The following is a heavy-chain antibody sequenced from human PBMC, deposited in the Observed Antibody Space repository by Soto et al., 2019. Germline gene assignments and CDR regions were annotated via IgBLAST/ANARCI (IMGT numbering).Heavy chain of an antibody. CDR2: ISYDGSNK. V-gene: IGHV3-30*03. Sequence: QVQLVESGGGVVQPGRSLRLSCAASGFTFSSYGMHWVRQAPGKGLEWVAVISYDGSNKYYADSVKGRFTISRDKSKNTLCVQLNRLRAEDTAVYYCARGGGMDVWGQGTTVTVSS. CDR1: GFTFSSYG. D-gene: IGHD3-16*01. CDR3: ARGGGMDV. J-gene: IGHJ6*02.